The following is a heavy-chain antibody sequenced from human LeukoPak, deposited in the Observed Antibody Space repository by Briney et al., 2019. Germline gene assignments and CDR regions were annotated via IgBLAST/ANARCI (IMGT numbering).Heavy chain of an antibody. J-gene: IGHJ6*02. CDR1: GFIFGQYS. D-gene: IGHD3-16*01. CDR2: INHNGNVN. V-gene: IGHV3-7*03. Sequence: AGGSLRLSCAASGFIFGQYSMNWARQAPGKGLEWVASINHNGNVNYYVDSVKGRFTISRDNAKNSLYLQMSNLRAEDTAVYFCARGGGLDVWGQGATVTVSS. CDR3: ARGGGLDV.